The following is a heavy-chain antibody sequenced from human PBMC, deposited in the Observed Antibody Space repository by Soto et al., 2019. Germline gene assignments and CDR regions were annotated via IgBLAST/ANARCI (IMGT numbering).Heavy chain of an antibody. CDR3: ERGVGGSGLNWFDP. CDR1: GSSIIGYY. Sequence: KASETLSLTCTFSGSSIIGYYWTWIRQSPERGLEWIGYIHYSGSANYNPSLNSRLTMSVDRSKSQFSMKLASVTAADTAVYYCERGVGGSGLNWFDPWGQGTLVPRSS. CDR2: IHYSGSA. D-gene: IGHD6-19*01. J-gene: IGHJ5*02. V-gene: IGHV4-59*12.